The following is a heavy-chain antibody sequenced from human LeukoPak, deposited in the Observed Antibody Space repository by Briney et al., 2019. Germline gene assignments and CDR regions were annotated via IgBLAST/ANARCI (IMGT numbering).Heavy chain of an antibody. J-gene: IGHJ4*02. CDR2: IHHSGST. CDR3: ARHGGYYFDY. CDR1: GGSISSSSYY. D-gene: IGHD3-16*01. Sequence: SETLSLTCTVSGGSISSSSYYWGWIRQPPGKGLEWIGQIHHSGSTNYNPSLRSRVTISVDTSENQFSLRLSSVTAADTAVYYCARHGGYYFDYWGQGTLVTVSS. V-gene: IGHV4-39*01.